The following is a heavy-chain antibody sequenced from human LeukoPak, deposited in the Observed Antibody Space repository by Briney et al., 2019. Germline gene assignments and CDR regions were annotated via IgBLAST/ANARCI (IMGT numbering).Heavy chain of an antibody. CDR2: IRSKTYRGTT. CDR1: GFTFGNYA. J-gene: IGHJ4*02. Sequence: PGGSLRLSCTASGFTFGNYAMSWVRQPPGKGLEWVGFIRSKTYRGTTEYAASVKGRFTISRDDSKSIAYLQMNSLKTEDTAVYYCTRDSYYDRSETNFDYWGQGTLVTVSS. CDR3: TRDSYYDRSETNFDY. V-gene: IGHV3-49*04. D-gene: IGHD3-22*01.